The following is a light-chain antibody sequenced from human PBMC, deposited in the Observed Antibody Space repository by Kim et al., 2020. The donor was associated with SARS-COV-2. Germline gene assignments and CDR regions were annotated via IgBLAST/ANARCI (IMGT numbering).Light chain of an antibody. CDR3: SSYAGSGTWL. V-gene: IGLV2-14*01. Sequence: QSALTQPASVSGSPGQSITISCTGTSSDVGGYNYVTWYQQHPGKVPKLMIYDVNKWPSGVSNRFSGSKSGNTASLTISGLQAEDEADYYCSSYAGSGTWLFGGGTKLTVL. CDR1: SSDVGGYNY. CDR2: DVN. J-gene: IGLJ3*02.